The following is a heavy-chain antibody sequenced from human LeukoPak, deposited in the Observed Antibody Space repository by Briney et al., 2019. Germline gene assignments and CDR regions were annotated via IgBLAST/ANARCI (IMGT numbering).Heavy chain of an antibody. D-gene: IGHD3-3*01. V-gene: IGHV3-23*01. CDR1: GFTFSSYA. Sequence: GGSLRLSCAASGFTFSSYAMSWVRQAPGKGLEWVSAISGSGGSTYYADSVKGRFTISRDNSKNTLYLQMNSLRAEDTAVYYCAKDIVDDFWSGYYKDWFDPWGQGTLVTVSS. J-gene: IGHJ5*02. CDR2: ISGSGGST. CDR3: AKDIVDDFWSGYYKDWFDP.